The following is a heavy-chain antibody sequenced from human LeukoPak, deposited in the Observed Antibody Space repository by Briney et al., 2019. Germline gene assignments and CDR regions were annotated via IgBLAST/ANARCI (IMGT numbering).Heavy chain of an antibody. J-gene: IGHJ4*02. CDR3: ATFGSSGYYYPIDY. D-gene: IGHD3-22*01. V-gene: IGHV1-24*01. CDR2: FDPEDGET. CDR1: GYTLTELS. Sequence: ASVKVSYKVSGYTLTELSMHWVRQAPGKGLEWMGGFDPEDGETIYAQKFQGRVTMTEDTSTDTAYMELSSLRSEDTAVYYCATFGSSGYYYPIDYWGQGTLVTVSS.